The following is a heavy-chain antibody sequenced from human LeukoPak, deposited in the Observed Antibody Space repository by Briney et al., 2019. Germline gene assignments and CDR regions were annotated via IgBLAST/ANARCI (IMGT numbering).Heavy chain of an antibody. J-gene: IGHJ3*02. Sequence: GGSLRLSCAASGFTFSSYAMSWVRQAPGKGLEWVSAISGSGGSTYYADSVKGRFTISRDNSKNTLYLQMNSLRAEDTAVYYCAKDKVYYDSSGYYPDAFDIWGQGTMVTVSS. CDR3: AKDKVYYDSSGYYPDAFDI. D-gene: IGHD3-22*01. CDR2: ISGSGGST. V-gene: IGHV3-23*01. CDR1: GFTFSSYA.